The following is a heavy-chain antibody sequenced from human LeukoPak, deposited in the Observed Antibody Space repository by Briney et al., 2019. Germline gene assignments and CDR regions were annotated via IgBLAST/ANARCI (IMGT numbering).Heavy chain of an antibody. CDR1: GYTFTSYG. Sequence: ASVKVSCKASGYTFTSYGISWVRQAPGQGLEWMGWISAYNGNTNYAQKLQGRVTMTTDTSTSTAYMELRGLRSDDTAVYYCARAGSGWYSDAFDIWGQGTMVTVSS. CDR3: ARAGSGWYSDAFDI. CDR2: ISAYNGNT. J-gene: IGHJ3*02. V-gene: IGHV1-18*01. D-gene: IGHD6-19*01.